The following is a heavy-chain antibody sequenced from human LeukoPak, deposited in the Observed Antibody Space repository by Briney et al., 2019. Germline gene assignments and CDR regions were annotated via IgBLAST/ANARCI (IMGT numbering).Heavy chain of an antibody. CDR2: INHSGGT. D-gene: IGHD6-13*01. Sequence: SETLSLTCGVYGGSFSGHYWTWIRQPPGKGLEWIAEINHSGGTNYNPSLKSRVSISVDTSKNQLSLKLTSVTAADTAVYYCANSREYSSSTRYHYFHHWSQGTLVTVSS. V-gene: IGHV4-34*01. J-gene: IGHJ4*02. CDR1: GGSFSGHY. CDR3: ANSREYSSSTRYHYFHH.